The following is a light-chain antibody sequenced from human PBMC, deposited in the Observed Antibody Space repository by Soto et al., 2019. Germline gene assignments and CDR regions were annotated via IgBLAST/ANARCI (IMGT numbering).Light chain of an antibody. V-gene: IGLV2-8*01. CDR3: NSYAGSDNYVL. Sequence: SALTQPPSASGSPGQSVTISCTGTSSDVGGYNYVSWYQQHPGKAPKLIIYDVTKRPSGVPDRFSGSKSGNTASLTVSGLQAEDEADYFCNSYAGSDNYVLFGGGTKVTVL. J-gene: IGLJ3*02. CDR2: DVT. CDR1: SSDVGGYNY.